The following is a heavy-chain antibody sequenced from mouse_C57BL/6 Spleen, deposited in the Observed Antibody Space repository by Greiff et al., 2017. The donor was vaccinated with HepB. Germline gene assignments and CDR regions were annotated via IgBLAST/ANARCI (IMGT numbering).Heavy chain of an antibody. CDR2: IRSKSNNYAT. J-gene: IGHJ2*01. CDR3: VRRDYFDY. V-gene: IGHV10-1*01. Sequence: DAGGGLVQPKGSLKLSCAASGFSFNTYAMNWVRQAPGKGLEWVARIRSKSNNYATYYADSVKDRFTISRDDSESMLYLQMNNLKTEDPAMYYCVRRDYFDYWGQGTTLTVSS. CDR1: GFSFNTYA.